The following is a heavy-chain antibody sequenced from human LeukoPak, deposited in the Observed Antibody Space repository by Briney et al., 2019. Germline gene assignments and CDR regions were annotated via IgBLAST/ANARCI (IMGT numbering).Heavy chain of an antibody. J-gene: IGHJ3*02. V-gene: IGHV3-11*04. D-gene: IGHD6-13*01. Sequence: GGSLRLSCAASGFTFSDYYMTWIRQAPGKGLEWVSYISSSGSTIYYADSVKGRFTISWDNAKNSLCLQMNSLRAEDTAVYYCARGYGSSWGAFDIWGQGTMVTVSS. CDR1: GFTFSDYY. CDR3: ARGYGSSWGAFDI. CDR2: ISSSGSTI.